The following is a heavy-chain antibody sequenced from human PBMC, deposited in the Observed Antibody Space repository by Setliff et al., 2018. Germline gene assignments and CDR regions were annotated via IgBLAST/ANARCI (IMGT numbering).Heavy chain of an antibody. CDR3: ARGPRDGYNSGLDY. Sequence: GGSLRLSCAASGLTTTHYYMDWVRQAPGKGLEWVGRIRDKANRYTTEYAASVKGRFTISRLGSEISMYLQMNSLETEDTAVYFCARGPRDGYNSGLDYWGQGALVTVSS. CDR1: GLTTTHYY. V-gene: IGHV3-72*01. J-gene: IGHJ4*02. D-gene: IGHD5-12*01. CDR2: IRDKANRYTT.